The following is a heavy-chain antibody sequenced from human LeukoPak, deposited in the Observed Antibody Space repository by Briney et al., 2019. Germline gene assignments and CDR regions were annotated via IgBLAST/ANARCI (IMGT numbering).Heavy chain of an antibody. CDR3: ARLVSYDVLTENFYKYYMDV. V-gene: IGHV4-39*01. Sequence: PSETLSLTCTVSSGSISSNNYYWGWIRQPPGKGLEWIGSIYYTGSTFYNPSLKSRVTMSLDALKNQFTLKVTSVTATGTAVYYCARLVSYDVLTENFYKYYMDVWGKGTTVTVSS. J-gene: IGHJ6*03. CDR2: IYYTGST. D-gene: IGHD3-9*01. CDR1: SGSISSNNYY.